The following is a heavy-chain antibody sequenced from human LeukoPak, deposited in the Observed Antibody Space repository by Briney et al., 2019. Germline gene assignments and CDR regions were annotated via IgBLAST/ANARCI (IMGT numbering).Heavy chain of an antibody. D-gene: IGHD5-24*01. CDR3: ARGRLEMATIDYYYYGMDV. Sequence: SVKVSCKASGGTFSSYAISWVRQAPAQGLEWMGGIIPIFGTANYARKFQGRVTITADESTSTAYMELSSLSSEDTAVYYCARGRLEMATIDYYYYGMDVWGQGTTVTVSS. V-gene: IGHV1-69*13. J-gene: IGHJ6*02. CDR1: GGTFSSYA. CDR2: IIPIFGTA.